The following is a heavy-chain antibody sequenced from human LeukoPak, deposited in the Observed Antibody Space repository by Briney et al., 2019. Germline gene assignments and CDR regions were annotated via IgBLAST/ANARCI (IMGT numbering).Heavy chain of an antibody. Sequence: ASVKVSCKASGYTFTSYGISWVRQAPGQGLEWMGWISVYNGNTNYAQKLQGRVTMTTDTSTSTAYMEVRGLRADDTAVYYCQRITIFGVVIDFDYWGQGTLVAVSS. CDR1: GYTFTSYG. D-gene: IGHD3-3*01. V-gene: IGHV1-18*04. J-gene: IGHJ4*02. CDR3: QRITIFGVVIDFDY. CDR2: ISVYNGNT.